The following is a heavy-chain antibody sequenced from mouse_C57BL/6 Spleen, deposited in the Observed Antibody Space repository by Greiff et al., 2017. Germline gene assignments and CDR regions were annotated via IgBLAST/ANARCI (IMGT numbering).Heavy chain of an antibody. Sequence: VQLQQSGAELVKPGASVKMSCKASGYTFTSYWITWVKQRPGQGLEWIGDIYPGSGSTNYNEKFKSKATLTVDTSSSTAYMQLSSLTSEDSAVYYCARQPYGSRGDYWGQGTTLTVSS. D-gene: IGHD1-1*01. CDR2: IYPGSGST. V-gene: IGHV1-55*01. CDR3: ARQPYGSRGDY. J-gene: IGHJ2*01. CDR1: GYTFTSYW.